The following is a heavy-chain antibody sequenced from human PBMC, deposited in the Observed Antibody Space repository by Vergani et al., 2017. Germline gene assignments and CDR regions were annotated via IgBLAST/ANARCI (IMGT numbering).Heavy chain of an antibody. V-gene: IGHV4-59*01. CDR3: ATIGYRRWGYYFDY. J-gene: IGHJ4*02. CDR2: IYYSGST. D-gene: IGHD2-2*02. Sequence: QVQLQESGPGLVKPSETLSLTCTVSGGSISSYYWSWIRNPPGKGLEWIGYIYYSGSTNYNPSLKSRVTIPVDTSNNQFSLKLSSVTAADTAVYYCATIGYRRWGYYFDYWGQGILVTVSS. CDR1: GGSISSYY.